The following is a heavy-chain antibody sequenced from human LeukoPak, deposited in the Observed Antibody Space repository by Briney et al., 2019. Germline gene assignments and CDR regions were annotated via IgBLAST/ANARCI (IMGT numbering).Heavy chain of an antibody. D-gene: IGHD3-22*01. J-gene: IGHJ4*02. CDR2: INWNSGNI. Sequence: GGSLRLSCAASGFTFDDYAMHWVRRAPGKGLEWVSSINWNSGNIGYADSVKGRFTISRDNAKNSLYLQMNSLRAEDTALYYCAKAYYYDISGQPDYWGQGTLVTVSS. V-gene: IGHV3-9*01. CDR1: GFTFDDYA. CDR3: AKAYYYDISGQPDY.